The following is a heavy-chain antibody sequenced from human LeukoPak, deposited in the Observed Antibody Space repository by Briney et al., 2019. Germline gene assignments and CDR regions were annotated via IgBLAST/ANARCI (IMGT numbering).Heavy chain of an antibody. CDR3: ARHIWRGSCRSTSCSSLDY. CDR1: GFTFSNYG. V-gene: IGHV3-33*01. D-gene: IGHD2-2*01. Sequence: GGSLRLSCAASGFTFSNYGTEWVRQAPGKGLEWVALIWNDGNNKHYADSVKGRFSISRDNSKNTLYLQMNSLRVEDTAVYYCARHIWRGSCRSTSCSSLDYWGQGTLVTVSS. J-gene: IGHJ4*02. CDR2: IWNDGNNK.